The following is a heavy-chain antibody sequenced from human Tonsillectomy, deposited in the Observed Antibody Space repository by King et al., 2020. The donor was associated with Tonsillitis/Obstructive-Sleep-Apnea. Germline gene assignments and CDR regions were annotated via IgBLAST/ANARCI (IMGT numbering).Heavy chain of an antibody. V-gene: IGHV3-15*01. J-gene: IGHJ6*03. Sequence: VQLVESGGGLVKPGGSLRLSCAASGFTFSNAWMSWVRPAPGKGLEWVGRIKSKTDGGTTDYAAPVKGRFTISRDDSKNTMYLQMNSLKTEDTAMYYCTTGQQWLVPLYYYYYMDVWGKGTTVTVSS. CDR3: TTGQQWLVPLYYYYYMDV. D-gene: IGHD6-19*01. CDR1: GFTFSNAW. CDR2: IKSKTDGGTT.